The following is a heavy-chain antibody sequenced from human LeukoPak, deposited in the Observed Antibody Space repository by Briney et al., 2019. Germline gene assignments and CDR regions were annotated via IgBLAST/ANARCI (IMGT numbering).Heavy chain of an antibody. CDR1: GFTFSSYS. J-gene: IGHJ4*02. CDR2: ISSSSSTI. D-gene: IGHD5-18*01. CDR3: ARDRSSYGYEFEGGFDY. Sequence: PGGSLRLSCAASGFTFSSYSMNWVRRAPGKGREWVSYISSSSSTIYYADSVKGRFTISRDNAKNSLYLQMNSLRAEDTAVYYCARDRSSYGYEFEGGFDYWGQGTLVTVSS. V-gene: IGHV3-48*01.